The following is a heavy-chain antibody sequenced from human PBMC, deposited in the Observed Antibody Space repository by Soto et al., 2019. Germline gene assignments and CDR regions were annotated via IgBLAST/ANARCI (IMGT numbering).Heavy chain of an antibody. CDR1: GFTFNIAA. V-gene: IGHV3-72*01. CDR3: ARGDYDSSGFRGCDY. J-gene: IGHJ4*02. D-gene: IGHD3-22*01. Sequence: GGTLRLSCAASGFTFNIAAIHWVRQASGKGLEWVGLIRNQANGYTTDYAASVKVRFTISRDDSKNSLYLQMNSLKTEDTAVYYCARGDYDSSGFRGCDYWGQGTLVTVSS. CDR2: IRNQANGYTT.